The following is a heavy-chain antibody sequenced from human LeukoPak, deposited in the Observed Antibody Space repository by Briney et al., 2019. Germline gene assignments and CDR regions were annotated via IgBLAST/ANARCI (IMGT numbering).Heavy chain of an antibody. J-gene: IGHJ4*02. CDR3: AYSNYRHDY. V-gene: IGHV4-38-2*02. Sequence: SETLSLTCTISGYSISSGHYWGWIRQPPGKGLEWIGSIYHSGSTYYNPSLKSRVTISLDTSENQFSLKLSSVTAADTAVYYCAYSNYRHDYWGQGTLVTVSS. CDR2: IYHSGST. D-gene: IGHD4-11*01. CDR1: GYSISSGHY.